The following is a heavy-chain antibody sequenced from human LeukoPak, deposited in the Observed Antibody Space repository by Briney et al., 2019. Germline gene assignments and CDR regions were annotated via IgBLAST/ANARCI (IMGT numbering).Heavy chain of an antibody. V-gene: IGHV3-11*01. J-gene: IGHJ4*02. CDR3: ARGLIRGPYYFDY. Sequence: GGSLRLSCAASGFTFSDYYMSWIRQAPGKGLEGVSYISSSGSTIYYADSVRGRFTISRDNAKNSLYLQMNSLRAEDTAVYYCARGLIRGPYYFDYWGQGTLVTVSS. CDR2: ISSSGSTI. CDR1: GFTFSDYY. D-gene: IGHD3-16*01.